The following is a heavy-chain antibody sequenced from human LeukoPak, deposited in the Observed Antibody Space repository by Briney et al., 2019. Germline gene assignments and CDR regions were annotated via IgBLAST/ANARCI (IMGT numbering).Heavy chain of an antibody. CDR2: IIPIFGTA. Sequence: ASVKVSCKASGGTFSGYAISWVRQAPGQGLEWMGGIIPIFGTANYAQKFQGRVTITADKSTSTAYMELSSLRSEDTAVYYCARDLRITIFGVVIPWAFDIWGQGTMVTVSS. D-gene: IGHD3-3*01. V-gene: IGHV1-69*06. J-gene: IGHJ3*02. CDR3: ARDLRITIFGVVIPWAFDI. CDR1: GGTFSGYA.